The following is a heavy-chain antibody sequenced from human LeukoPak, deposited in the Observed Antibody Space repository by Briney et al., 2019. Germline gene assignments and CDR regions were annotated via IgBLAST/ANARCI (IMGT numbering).Heavy chain of an antibody. V-gene: IGHV3-53*01. CDR1: GFTVSSNY. J-gene: IGHJ4*02. Sequence: PGGPLRLSCAASGFTVSSNYMSWVRQAPGKGLEGFSVIYSGGSTYYADSVKGRFTISRDNSKNTLYLQMNSLRAEDTAVYYCARAGRGPFDYWGQGTLVTVSS. CDR3: ARAGRGPFDY. CDR2: IYSGGST.